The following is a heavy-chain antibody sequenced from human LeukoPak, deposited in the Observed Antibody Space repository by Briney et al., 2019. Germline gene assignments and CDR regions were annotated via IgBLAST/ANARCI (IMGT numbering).Heavy chain of an antibody. CDR3: ARGPWWSPYGFSD. CDR2: IKQDGSEK. D-gene: IGHD3/OR15-3a*01. CDR1: GFTFSSYW. V-gene: IGHV3-7*01. J-gene: IGHJ4*02. Sequence: GGSLRLSCAASGFTFSSYWMSWVRRAPGKGLEWVANIKQDGSEKYYVDSVKGRFTISRDNAKNSLYLQMNSLRAEDTAVYYCARGPWWSPYGFSDWGQGTLVTVSS.